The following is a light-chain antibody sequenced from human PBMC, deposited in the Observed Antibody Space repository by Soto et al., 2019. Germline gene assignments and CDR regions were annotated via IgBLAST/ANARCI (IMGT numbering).Light chain of an antibody. J-gene: IGLJ2*01. V-gene: IGLV2-14*01. CDR2: EVS. CDR3: SSYISNSIVV. Sequence: QSALTQPASVSGSPGQSITISCTGTSSDVGDYNYVSWYQQHRGKAPKLRIYEVSHRLSGVSNRFSGYKSGYTASLTISGLQDEDEAHYYCSSYISNSIVVFGGGTKLTVL. CDR1: SSDVGDYNY.